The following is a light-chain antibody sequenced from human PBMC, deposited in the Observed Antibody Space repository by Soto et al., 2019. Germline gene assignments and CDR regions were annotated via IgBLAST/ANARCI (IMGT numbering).Light chain of an antibody. CDR3: QKYNSDPIT. J-gene: IGKJ5*01. CDR1: QGISNY. Sequence: DIHMTQSPSSLSASVGYRFTITCRASQGISNYLAWYQQKPGKVPKLLIYAASTLQSGVPSRFSGSGSGTDVTLTISSLQPEDVETYYCQKYNSDPITFGQGTRLEIK. CDR2: AAS. V-gene: IGKV1-27*01.